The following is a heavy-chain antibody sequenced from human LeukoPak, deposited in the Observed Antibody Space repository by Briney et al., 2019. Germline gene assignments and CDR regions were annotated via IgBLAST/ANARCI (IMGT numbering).Heavy chain of an antibody. CDR3: VRGGFNGD. D-gene: IGHD2-8*01. CDR2: IDSDGTGA. Sequence: SGGSLRLSCTAPGFTFRSDRMHWVRQVPGKGLVWVSRIDSDGTGALYADAVEGRFTISRDNAKNTLYLQMNSLRAEDTAIYYCVRGGFNGDWGQGTLVTVSS. CDR1: GFTFRSDR. V-gene: IGHV3-74*03. J-gene: IGHJ4*02.